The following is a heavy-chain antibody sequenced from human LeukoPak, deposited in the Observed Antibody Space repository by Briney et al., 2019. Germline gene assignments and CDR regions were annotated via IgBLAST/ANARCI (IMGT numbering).Heavy chain of an antibody. D-gene: IGHD4-17*01. CDR3: ARLMTTVTTVPH. CDR2: IIPILGIA. CDR1: GGTFSSYA. V-gene: IGHV1-69*04. Sequence: SVEVSCKASGGTFSSYAISWVRQAPGQGLEWMGRIIPILGIANYAQKFQGRVTITADKSTSTAYMELSSLRSEDTAVYYCARLMTTVTTVPHWGQGTLVTVSS. J-gene: IGHJ4*02.